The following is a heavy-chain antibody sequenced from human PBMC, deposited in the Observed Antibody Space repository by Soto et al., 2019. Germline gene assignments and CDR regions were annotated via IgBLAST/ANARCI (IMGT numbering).Heavy chain of an antibody. J-gene: IGHJ3*02. V-gene: IGHV1-46*03. CDR3: ARAPSYGAFDI. Sequence: ASVKVSCKASGYTFTSYYIHWVRQAPGQGLEWMGIINPSGGSTTYAQKFQGRVTMTRDTSTSTVYMELSSLRSEDTAVYYCARAPSYGAFDIWGQGTMVTVSS. CDR2: INPSGGST. CDR1: GYTFTSYY. D-gene: IGHD4-17*01.